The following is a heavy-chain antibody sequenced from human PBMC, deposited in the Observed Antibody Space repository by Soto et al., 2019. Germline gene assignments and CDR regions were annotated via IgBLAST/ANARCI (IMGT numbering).Heavy chain of an antibody. Sequence: ASVKVSCKASGYTFTIYGISWVLQSPLQGLEWMGWISAYNGNTNYAQKLQGRVTMTTDTSTSTAYMELRSLRSDDTAVYYCARDYCSGGSCSNWFDPWGQGTLVTVSS. CDR3: ARDYCSGGSCSNWFDP. J-gene: IGHJ5*02. D-gene: IGHD2-15*01. CDR2: ISAYNGNT. V-gene: IGHV1-18*04. CDR1: GYTFTIYG.